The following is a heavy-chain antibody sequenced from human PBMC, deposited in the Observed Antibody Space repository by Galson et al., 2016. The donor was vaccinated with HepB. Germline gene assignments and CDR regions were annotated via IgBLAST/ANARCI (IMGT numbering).Heavy chain of an antibody. J-gene: IGHJ4*02. CDR2: IIPIFAST. Sequence: SVKVSCKASGDTFNSYAVNWVRQAPGQGLEWMGEIIPIFASTIYAQKFQGRISITADESTSTAYMELSNLRSEDTAVYYCARAPEGDIVVGGTVGYGGQGTLITVSS. V-gene: IGHV1-69*13. CDR3: ARAPEGDIVVGGTVGY. CDR1: GDTFNSYA. D-gene: IGHD6-19*01.